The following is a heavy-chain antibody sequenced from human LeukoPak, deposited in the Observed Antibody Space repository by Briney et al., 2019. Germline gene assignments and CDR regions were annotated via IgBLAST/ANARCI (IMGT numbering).Heavy chain of an antibody. CDR3: AKYGYSYGGNYYGMDV. D-gene: IGHD5-18*01. CDR1: GFTFSSYA. Sequence: GGSLRLSCAASGFTFSSYAMSWVRQAPGKGLEWVSAISGSGGSTYYADSVKGRFTISRDNSKNKLYMQMNRLRAEDTAVYYCAKYGYSYGGNYYGMDVWGQGTTVTVSS. V-gene: IGHV3-23*01. J-gene: IGHJ6*02. CDR2: ISGSGGST.